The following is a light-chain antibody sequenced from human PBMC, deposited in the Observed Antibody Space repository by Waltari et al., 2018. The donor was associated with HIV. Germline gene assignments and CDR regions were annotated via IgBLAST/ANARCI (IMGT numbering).Light chain of an antibody. CDR1: ERVSGTY. V-gene: IGKV3-20*01. J-gene: IGKJ3*01. Sequence: EIVLTQSPGTVSLYPGQRATLSCRANERVSGTYIAWFQQRPGQAPRLLIFGASSRATGIPDRFSGSGSGTDFTLTISRLETEDFGVYYCQKYGGSPLFTFGPGTRVDFK. CDR2: GAS. CDR3: QKYGGSPLFT.